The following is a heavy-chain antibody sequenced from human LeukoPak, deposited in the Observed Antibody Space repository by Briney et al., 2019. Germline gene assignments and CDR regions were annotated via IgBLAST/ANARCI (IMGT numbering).Heavy chain of an antibody. V-gene: IGHV4-61*01. CDR2: IYYSGST. Sequence: SETLSLTCTVSGGSVNSGSYYWNWIRQPPGKGLEWIGYIYYSGSTNYNPSLKSRVTISVDTSKNQFSLRLSSATAADTATYYCARHSLNNWGQGTLVTVSS. D-gene: IGHD2-21*01. CDR3: ARHSLNN. J-gene: IGHJ4*02. CDR1: GGSVNSGSYY.